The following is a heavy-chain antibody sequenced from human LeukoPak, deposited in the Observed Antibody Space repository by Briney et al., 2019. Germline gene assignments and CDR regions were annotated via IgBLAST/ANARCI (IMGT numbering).Heavy chain of an antibody. CDR2: ISPSGNSK. Sequence: GGSLRLSCATSTFTFSSYTINWVRQAPGKGLEWVSSISPSGNSKYHADSVKGRFTISRDNAENSLYMQMNSLRAEDTGVYYCVRDFLGESGAGGYWGQGTLVTVSS. V-gene: IGHV3-21*01. J-gene: IGHJ4*02. CDR1: TFTFSSYT. D-gene: IGHD3-10*01. CDR3: VRDFLGESGAGGY.